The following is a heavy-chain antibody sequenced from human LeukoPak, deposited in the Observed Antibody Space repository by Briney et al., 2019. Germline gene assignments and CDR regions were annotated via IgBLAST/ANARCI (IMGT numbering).Heavy chain of an antibody. CDR2: IWYDGSNK. J-gene: IGHJ4*02. V-gene: IGHV3-33*06. Sequence: GGSLRLSCAASGFTFSSYGMHWVRQAPGKGLEWVAVIWYDGSNKYYGDSVKGRFTISRDNSRNTLYLQMTSLRAEDTAVYYCAKAGSYWDFDYWGQGTLVTVSS. CDR1: GFTFSSYG. CDR3: AKAGSYWDFDY. D-gene: IGHD1-26*01.